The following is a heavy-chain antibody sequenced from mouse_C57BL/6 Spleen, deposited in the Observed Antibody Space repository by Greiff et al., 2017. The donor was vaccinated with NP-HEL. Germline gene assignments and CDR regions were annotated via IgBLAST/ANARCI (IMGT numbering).Heavy chain of an antibody. CDR1: GFSFNTYA. CDR2: IRSKSNNYAT. V-gene: IGHV10-1*01. D-gene: IGHD2-3*01. CDR3: VRHIYDPYAMDY. J-gene: IGHJ4*01. Sequence: EVQGVESGGGLVQPKGSLKLSCAASGFSFNTYAMNWVRQAPGKGLEWVARIRSKSNNYATYYADSVKDRFTISRDDSESMLYLQMNNLKTEDTAMYYCVRHIYDPYAMDYWGQGTSVTVSS.